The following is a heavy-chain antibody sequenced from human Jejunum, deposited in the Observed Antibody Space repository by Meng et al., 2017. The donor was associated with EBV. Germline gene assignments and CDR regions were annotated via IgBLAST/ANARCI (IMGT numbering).Heavy chain of an antibody. Sequence: VQLRGSGPGLVKPSRPPSLTCAVPGGSISTDNWWSWVRQPPGKGLEYIGEIHHSGSTKYNPSLKSRVTISVDKSNNHFSLKLSSVTAADTAVYYCARDRGVEDYWGQGTLVTVSS. V-gene: IGHV4-4*02. D-gene: IGHD5-24*01. CDR2: IHHSGST. CDR3: ARDRGVEDY. CDR1: GGSISTDNW. J-gene: IGHJ4*02.